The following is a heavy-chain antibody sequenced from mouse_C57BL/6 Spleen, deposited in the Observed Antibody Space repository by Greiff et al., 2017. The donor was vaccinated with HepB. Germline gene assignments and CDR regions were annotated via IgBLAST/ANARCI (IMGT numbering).Heavy chain of an antibody. V-gene: IGHV3-6*01. J-gene: IGHJ2*01. Sequence: EVHLVESGPGLVKPSQSLSLTCSVTGYSITSGYYWNWIRQFPGNKLEWMGYISYDGSNNYNPSLKNRISITRDTSKNQFFLKLNSVTTEDTATYYCARSGGSSYVGFYWGQGTTLTVSS. CDR2: ISYDGSN. CDR3: ARSGGSSYVGFY. CDR1: GYSITSGYY. D-gene: IGHD1-1*01.